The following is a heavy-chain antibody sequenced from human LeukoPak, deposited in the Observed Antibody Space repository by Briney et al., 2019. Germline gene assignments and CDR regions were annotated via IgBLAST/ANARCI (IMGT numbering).Heavy chain of an antibody. J-gene: IGHJ4*02. Sequence: SETLSLTCTVSGGSISNYYWSWVRQPPGKGLEWFGYIYHTGSTNYNPSLKSRVTISVDTSKNQFSLRLSSVTAADTAVYYCAGGGDSGGYYYPMFDYWGQGTLVTVSS. V-gene: IGHV4-59*01. CDR1: GGSISNYY. CDR2: IYHTGST. CDR3: AGGGDSGGYYYPMFDY. D-gene: IGHD3-22*01.